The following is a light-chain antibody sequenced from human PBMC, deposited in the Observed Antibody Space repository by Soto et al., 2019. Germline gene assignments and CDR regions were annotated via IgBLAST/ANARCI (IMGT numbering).Light chain of an antibody. CDR2: DVS. CDR1: SSDVGGYNY. V-gene: IGLV2-14*01. CDR3: SSYTSSSTLVV. Sequence: QYALTQPASVSGSPGQSITISCTGTSSDVGGYNYVSWYQQHPGKAPKLMLYDVSNRPSGVSNRFSGSKSGNTASLTISGLQAEDEADYYCSSYTSSSTLVVFGGGTKLTVL. J-gene: IGLJ2*01.